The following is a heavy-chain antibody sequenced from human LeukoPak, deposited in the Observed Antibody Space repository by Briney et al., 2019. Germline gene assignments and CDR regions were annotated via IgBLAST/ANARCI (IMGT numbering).Heavy chain of an antibody. J-gene: IGHJ4*02. CDR2: ISYDGSNK. CDR3: ARDRFRVGATSCGDY. V-gene: IGHV3-30-3*01. D-gene: IGHD1-26*01. CDR1: GFTFSSYA. Sequence: PGGSLRLSCAASGFTFSSYAMHWVRQAPGKGLEWVAVISYDGSNKYYADSVKGRFTISRDNSKNTLYLQMNSLRAEDTAVYYCARDRFRVGATSCGDYWGQGTLVTVSS.